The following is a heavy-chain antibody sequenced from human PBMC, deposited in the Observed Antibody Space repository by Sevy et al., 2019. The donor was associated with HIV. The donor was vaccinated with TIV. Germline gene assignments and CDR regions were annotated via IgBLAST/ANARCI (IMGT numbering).Heavy chain of an antibody. J-gene: IGHJ6*02. CDR3: AKGYRYGLPIQYGMDV. V-gene: IGHV3-9*01. CDR1: GFTFDDYA. D-gene: IGHD5-18*01. CDR2: ISWNSGSI. Sequence: GGSLRLSCAASGFTFDDYAIYWVRQAPGKGLEWVSGISWNSGSIGYADSVKGRFTISRDNAKNSLYLQMNSLRHEDTALYYCAKGYRYGLPIQYGMDVWGQGTTVTVSS.